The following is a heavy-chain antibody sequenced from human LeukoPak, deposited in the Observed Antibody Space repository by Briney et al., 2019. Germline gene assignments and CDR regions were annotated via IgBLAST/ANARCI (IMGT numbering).Heavy chain of an antibody. J-gene: IGHJ3*02. CDR3: ARPRGYGDYDAFDI. V-gene: IGHV1-2*02. Sequence: ASVNVSFKSSRYTFTGYYMHWVRQAPGQGLEWMGWINPNSGGTNYAQKFQGRVTMTSDTSISTAYMELSRLRFDDTAVYYCARPRGYGDYDAFDIWGQGTMVTVSS. D-gene: IGHD4-17*01. CDR2: INPNSGGT. CDR1: RYTFTGYY.